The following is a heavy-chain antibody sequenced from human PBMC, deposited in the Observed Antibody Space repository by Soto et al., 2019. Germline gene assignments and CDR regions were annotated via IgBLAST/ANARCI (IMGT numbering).Heavy chain of an antibody. CDR1: GGSISSGGYY. CDR3: ARTQRTLGYCSSTSCPGLNWFDP. CDR2: IYYSGST. Sequence: SETLSLTCTVSGGSISSGGYYWSWIRQHPGKGLEWIGYIYYSGSTYYNPSLKSRVTISVDTSKNQFSLKLSSVTAADTAVYYCARTQRTLGYCSSTSCPGLNWFDPWGQGTLVTVPQ. V-gene: IGHV4-31*03. J-gene: IGHJ5*02. D-gene: IGHD2-2*01.